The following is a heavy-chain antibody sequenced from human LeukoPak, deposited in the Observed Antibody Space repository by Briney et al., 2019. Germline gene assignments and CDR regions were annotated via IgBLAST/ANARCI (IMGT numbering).Heavy chain of an antibody. V-gene: IGHV4-39*01. D-gene: IGHD3-9*01. Sequence: SETLSLTCTVSGGSISSSSYYWGWIRQPPGKGLEWIGSIYYSGSTYYNPSLKSRVTISVDTSKNQFSLKLSSVTAADTAVYYCARLSGLRYFDWLYYFDYWGQGTLVTVSS. J-gene: IGHJ4*02. CDR1: GGSISSSSYY. CDR2: IYYSGST. CDR3: ARLSGLRYFDWLYYFDY.